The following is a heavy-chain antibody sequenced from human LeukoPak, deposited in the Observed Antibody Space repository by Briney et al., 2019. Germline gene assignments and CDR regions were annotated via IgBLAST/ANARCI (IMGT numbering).Heavy chain of an antibody. Sequence: GGSLRLSCAASGFTFSSYWMSWVRQAPGRGLEWVANIKQDGSEKYYVDSVKGRFTISRDNAKNSLYLQMNSLRAEDTAEYYCARDGIVYWPGATPDHFDYWGQGTLVTVSS. CDR3: ARDGIVYWPGATPDHFDY. J-gene: IGHJ4*02. CDR1: GFTFSSYW. D-gene: IGHD1-26*01. CDR2: IKQDGSEK. V-gene: IGHV3-7*01.